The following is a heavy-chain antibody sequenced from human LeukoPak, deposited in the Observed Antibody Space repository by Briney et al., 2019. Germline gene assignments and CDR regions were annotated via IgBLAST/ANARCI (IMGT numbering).Heavy chain of an antibody. Sequence: SETLSLTCTVSGGSINSNSYYWGWIHQPPGKGLEWIGSIYHSGSTYYNPSLKSRVTISVDTSKNQFSLKLSSVTAADTAVYYCLGGNSDMFDYWGQGTLVTVSS. CDR3: LGGNSDMFDY. J-gene: IGHJ4*02. CDR2: IYHSGST. CDR1: GGSINSNSYY. V-gene: IGHV4-39*03. D-gene: IGHD4-23*01.